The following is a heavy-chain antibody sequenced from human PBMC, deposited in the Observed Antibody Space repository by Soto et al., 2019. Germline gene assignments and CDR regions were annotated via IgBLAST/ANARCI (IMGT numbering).Heavy chain of an antibody. J-gene: IGHJ5*02. Sequence: GGSLRLSCAASGFTFSNYYMSWIRQAPGKGLEWVSYIRSSSSYTNYADSVKGRFTISRDNAKNSLYLQMNSLRAEDTAVYYCAREWLTQLGAFDPWGQGTLATVSS. CDR2: IRSSSSYT. D-gene: IGHD7-27*01. V-gene: IGHV3-11*06. CDR1: GFTFSNYY. CDR3: AREWLTQLGAFDP.